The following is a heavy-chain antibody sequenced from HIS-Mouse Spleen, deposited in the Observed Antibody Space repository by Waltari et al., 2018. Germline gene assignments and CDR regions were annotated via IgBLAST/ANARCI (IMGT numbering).Heavy chain of an antibody. CDR3: ARGFVDTAMVDY. J-gene: IGHJ4*02. CDR1: GFTFSSSA. Sequence: QVQLVESGGGVVQPGRSLRLSCAASGFTFSSSAMHWVRQAPGKGLEWVAVISYNGSNKSYADSVKGRFTISRDNSRNTLYLQMNSLRAEDTAVYYCARGFVDTAMVDYWGQGTLVTVSS. V-gene: IGHV3-30-3*01. D-gene: IGHD5-18*01. CDR2: ISYNGSNK.